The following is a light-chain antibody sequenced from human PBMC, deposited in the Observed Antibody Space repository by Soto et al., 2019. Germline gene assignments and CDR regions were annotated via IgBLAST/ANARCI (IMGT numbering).Light chain of an antibody. V-gene: IGLV2-14*01. CDR1: TSDVGNYNY. CDR2: EVT. J-gene: IGLJ1*01. CDR3: NSYTSRSTYV. Sequence: QSALTQPASLSGSPGQSITISCTGTTSDVGNYNYVSWYQHHPGKAPKLMIYEVTNRPSGVSNRFSGSKSGNTASLTISGLQAEDEADYYCNSYTSRSTYVFGTGTKVTV.